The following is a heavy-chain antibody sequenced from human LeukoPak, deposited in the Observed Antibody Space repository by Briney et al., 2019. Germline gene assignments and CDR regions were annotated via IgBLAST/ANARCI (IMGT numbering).Heavy chain of an antibody. CDR2: ISGSGDSTYYADSVKGT. J-gene: IGHJ4*02. CDR3: ARPPGGTVAGIDY. CDR1: GFTFSSYA. Sequence: GGSLRLSCAASGFTFSSYAMSWVRQAPGKGLEWVSAISGSGDSTYYADSVKGTYYADSVKGQFTISRDNSKNTLYLQMNSLRAEDTAVYYCARPPGGTVAGIDYWGQGTLVTVSS. D-gene: IGHD6-19*01. V-gene: IGHV3-23*01.